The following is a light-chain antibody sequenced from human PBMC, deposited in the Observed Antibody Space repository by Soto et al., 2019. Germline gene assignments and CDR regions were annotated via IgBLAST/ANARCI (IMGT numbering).Light chain of an antibody. Sequence: DIQMTQSPSTLSASVGDSVTITCRASQSISSGLAWYQQKPGKAPKLLIYDASSLESGVPSRFSGSGSGTEFTLTITSLQPDDFATYYCQQYNSYPLTFGPGTTVEIK. CDR3: QQYNSYPLT. CDR1: QSISSG. V-gene: IGKV1-5*01. CDR2: DAS. J-gene: IGKJ1*01.